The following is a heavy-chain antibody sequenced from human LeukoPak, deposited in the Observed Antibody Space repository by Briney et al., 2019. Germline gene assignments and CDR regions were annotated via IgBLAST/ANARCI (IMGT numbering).Heavy chain of an antibody. CDR3: AKGTSVVVVAATDY. CDR1: GFTFSSYA. Sequence: GGSLRLSCAASGFTFSSYAMSWVRQAPGKGLEWVSAISGSGGSTYYADSVEGRFTISRDNSKNTLYLQMNSLRAEDTAVYYCAKGTSVVVVAATDYWGQGTLVTVSS. D-gene: IGHD2-15*01. J-gene: IGHJ4*02. V-gene: IGHV3-23*01. CDR2: ISGSGGST.